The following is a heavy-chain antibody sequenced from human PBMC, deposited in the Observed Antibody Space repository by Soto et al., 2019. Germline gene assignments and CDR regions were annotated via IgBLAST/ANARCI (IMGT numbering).Heavy chain of an antibody. J-gene: IGHJ5*02. D-gene: IGHD3-22*01. CDR3: ARIADSSGYYLNWFDP. CDR1: GYSFTSYW. V-gene: IGHV5-51*01. Sequence: PGESLKISCKGSGYSFTSYWIGWVRQMPGKGLEWMGIIYPGDSDTRYSPSFQGQVTISAAKSISTAYLQWSSLKASDTAMYYCARIADSSGYYLNWFDPWGQGTLVTVSS. CDR2: IYPGDSDT.